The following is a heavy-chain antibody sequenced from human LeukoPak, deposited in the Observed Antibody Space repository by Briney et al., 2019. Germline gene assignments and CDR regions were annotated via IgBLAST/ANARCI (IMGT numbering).Heavy chain of an antibody. J-gene: IGHJ5*02. Sequence: PGGSLRLSCAASGFTFSSYWMNWARQAPGKGLEWVSSISGSGDTTYYADSVKGRFTISRDNSLNTLYLQLKSLGAEDTAVYHCAKDRYTGSTWPFASWGQGTLVTVSS. CDR2: ISGSGDTT. CDR1: GFTFSSYW. V-gene: IGHV3-23*01. D-gene: IGHD1-26*01. CDR3: AKDRYTGSTWPFAS.